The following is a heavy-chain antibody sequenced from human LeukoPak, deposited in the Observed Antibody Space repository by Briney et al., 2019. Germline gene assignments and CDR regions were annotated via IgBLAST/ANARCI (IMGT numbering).Heavy chain of an antibody. J-gene: IGHJ6*02. D-gene: IGHD6-13*01. V-gene: IGHV4-59*01. CDR2: IYYSGST. CDR3: ARDRKLYSSSWHPYYYYRMDV. CDR1: GGSISSYY. Sequence: PSETLSLTCTVSGGSISSYYWGWIRQPPGKGLEWIGYIYYSGSTNYNPSLKSRVTISVDTSKNQFSLKLSSVTAADTAVYYCARDRKLYSSSWHPYYYYRMDVWGQGTTVTVSS.